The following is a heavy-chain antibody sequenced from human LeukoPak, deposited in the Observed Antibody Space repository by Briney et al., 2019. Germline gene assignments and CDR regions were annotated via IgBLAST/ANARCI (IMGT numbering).Heavy chain of an antibody. CDR2: INPNSGGT. CDR3: AREVSEFRNWFDP. D-gene: IGHD3-3*01. CDR1: GYTFTGYY. V-gene: IGHV1-2*02. Sequence: GASVKVSCKASGYTFTGYYMHWVRQAPGQGLEWMGWINPNSGGTNYAQKFQGRVTMTRDTSISTAYMELRSLRSDDTAVYYCAREVSEFRNWFDPWGQGTLVTVSS. J-gene: IGHJ5*02.